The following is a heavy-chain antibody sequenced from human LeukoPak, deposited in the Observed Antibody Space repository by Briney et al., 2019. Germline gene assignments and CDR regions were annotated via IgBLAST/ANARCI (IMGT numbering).Heavy chain of an antibody. D-gene: IGHD5-24*01. CDR2: ISSTSGHI. CDR1: GFTFSTHE. Sequence: GGSLRLSCAASGFTFSTHEMNWVRQAPGKGLEWVSSISSTSGHIYYRDSLEGRFTISRDNAKNSLYLQMNSLRAEDTAVYFCARLRSAQLRYFDVDYWGQGTLVTVSS. J-gene: IGHJ4*02. V-gene: IGHV3-21*01. CDR3: ARLRSAQLRYFDVDY.